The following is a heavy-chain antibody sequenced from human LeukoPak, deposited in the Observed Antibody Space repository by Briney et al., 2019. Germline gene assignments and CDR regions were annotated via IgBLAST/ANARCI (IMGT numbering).Heavy chain of an antibody. CDR1: GGSISSYY. CDR3: ARPGAIAAAANNWFDP. Sequence: SETLSLTCTVSGGSISSYYWSWIRQPPGKGLEWIGYIYYSGSTNYNPSLKSRVTISVDTSKNQFSLKLSSVTAADTAVYYCARPGAIAAAANNWFDPWGQGTLVTVSS. J-gene: IGHJ5*02. D-gene: IGHD6-13*01. V-gene: IGHV4-59*08. CDR2: IYYSGST.